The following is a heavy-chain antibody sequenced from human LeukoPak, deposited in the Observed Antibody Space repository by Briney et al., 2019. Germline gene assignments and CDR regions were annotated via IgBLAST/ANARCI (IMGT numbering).Heavy chain of an antibody. CDR3: ARVPASAISTPPRFDY. D-gene: IGHD2-2*02. Sequence: GGSLRLSCAASGFTFDDFAMSWIRQAPGKGLEWVSGISYNGGITGYGDSVKGRSTISRDNAKNSLYLQMNSLRAEDTALYYCARVPASAISTPPRFDYWGQGTLVTVSS. CDR2: ISYNGGIT. V-gene: IGHV3-20*04. CDR1: GFTFDDFA. J-gene: IGHJ4*02.